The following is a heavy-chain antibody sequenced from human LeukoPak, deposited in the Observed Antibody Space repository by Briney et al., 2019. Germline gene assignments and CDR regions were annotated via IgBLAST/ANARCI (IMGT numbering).Heavy chain of an antibody. CDR3: ARGSGWYIYFDY. Sequence: SETLSLTCAVYGGSFSGYYWSWIRQPPGKGLEWIGEINHSGSTNYNPSLKSRVTISVDTSKNQFSLKLSSVTAADTAVYYCARGSGWYIYFDYWGRGTLVTVSS. D-gene: IGHD6-19*01. V-gene: IGHV4-34*01. J-gene: IGHJ4*02. CDR2: INHSGST. CDR1: GGSFSGYY.